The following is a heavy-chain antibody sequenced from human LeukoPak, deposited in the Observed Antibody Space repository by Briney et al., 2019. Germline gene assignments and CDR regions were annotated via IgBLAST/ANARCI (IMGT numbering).Heavy chain of an antibody. D-gene: IGHD3-10*01. V-gene: IGHV3-30*18. CDR2: ISYDGSNK. Sequence: LPGGSLRLSCAASGFTFSSYGMHWVRQAPGKGLEWVAVISYDGSNKYYADSVKGRFTISRDNSKNTLYLQMNSLRAEDTAVYYCAKRGTMVRGVNYYYYYGMDVWGQGTTVTVSS. CDR1: GFTFSSYG. J-gene: IGHJ6*02. CDR3: AKRGTMVRGVNYYYYYGMDV.